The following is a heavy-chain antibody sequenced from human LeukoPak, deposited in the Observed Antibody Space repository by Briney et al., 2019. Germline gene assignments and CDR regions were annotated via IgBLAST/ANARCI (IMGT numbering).Heavy chain of an antibody. J-gene: IGHJ5*02. D-gene: IGHD3-22*01. CDR2: MNPNSGNT. CDR1: GYTFTSYD. Sequence: SSVTVSCKASGYTFTSYDINWVRQAAGQGLEWMGWMNPNSGNTVYAQKFQGRVTMTRNTSIGTAYMELSSLRSEDTAVYYCARGHYDSSGYYYPNWFDPWGQRTLVTVSS. V-gene: IGHV1-8*01. CDR3: ARGHYDSSGYYYPNWFDP.